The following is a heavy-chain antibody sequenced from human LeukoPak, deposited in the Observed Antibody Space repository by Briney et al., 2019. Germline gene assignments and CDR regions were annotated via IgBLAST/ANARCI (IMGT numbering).Heavy chain of an antibody. J-gene: IGHJ3*01. V-gene: IGHV3-21*03. D-gene: IGHD3-9*01. CDR1: GFTFSGYS. Sequence: PGGSLRLSCAGSGFTFSGYSLNWVRQAPGKGLEWVSSITSSGSSMYYADSVKGRFTISRDNAESSVCLQMNSLRVDDTGLYYCTRDIDDVLTGDDAFDVWGQGTVVTVSS. CDR3: TRDIDDVLTGDDAFDV. CDR2: ITSSGSSM.